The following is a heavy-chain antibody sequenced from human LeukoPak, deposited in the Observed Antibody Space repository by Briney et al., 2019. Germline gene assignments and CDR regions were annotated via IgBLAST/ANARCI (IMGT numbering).Heavy chain of an antibody. CDR2: IIPILGIA. Sequence: SVKVSCKASGGTFSSYAISWVRQAPGQGLEWMGRIIPILGIANYAQRFQGRVTITADKSTSTAYMELSSLRSEDTAVYYCAREPAHCSGGRCYGEDYFDYWGQGTLVTASS. J-gene: IGHJ4*02. CDR3: AREPAHCSGGRCYGEDYFDY. D-gene: IGHD2-15*01. CDR1: GGTFSSYA. V-gene: IGHV1-69*04.